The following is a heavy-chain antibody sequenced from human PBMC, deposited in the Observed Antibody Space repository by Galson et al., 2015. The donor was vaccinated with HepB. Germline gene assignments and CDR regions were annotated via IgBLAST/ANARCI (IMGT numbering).Heavy chain of an antibody. J-gene: IGHJ5*02. CDR2: IYWNDDK. CDR3: AHSPLRLRFLEWLSTRYNWFDP. V-gene: IGHV2-5*01. Sequence: PALVKPTQTLTLTCTFSGFSLSTSGVGVGWIRQPPGKALEWLALIYWNDDKRYSPSLKSRLTITKDTSKNQVVLTMTNMDPVDTATYYCAHSPLRLRFLEWLSTRYNWFDPWGQGTLVTVSS. D-gene: IGHD3-3*01. CDR1: GFSLSTSGVG.